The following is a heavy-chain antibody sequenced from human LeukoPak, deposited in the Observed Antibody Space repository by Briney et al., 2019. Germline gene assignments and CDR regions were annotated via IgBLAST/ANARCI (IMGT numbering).Heavy chain of an antibody. D-gene: IGHD1-7*01. J-gene: IGHJ4*02. V-gene: IGHV1-69*05. CDR2: VIPSFGRP. CDR1: GTTSHNYF. CDR3: ARAPFENFGTYYFDF. Sequence: GASVTVSCKASGTTSHNYFFSWVRQAPGQGLEWMGGVIPSFGRPNYAENFQGRLTITKDSSTTTVYMELSSLRPNDSAVYFCARAPFENFGTYYFDFWGQGTVISVSS.